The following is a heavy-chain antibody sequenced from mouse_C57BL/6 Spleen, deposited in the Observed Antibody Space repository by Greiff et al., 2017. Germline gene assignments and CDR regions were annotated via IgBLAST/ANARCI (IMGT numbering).Heavy chain of an antibody. CDR3: ARPYYDYDGIGY. CDR1: GYAFSSSW. J-gene: IGHJ2*01. V-gene: IGHV1-82*01. CDR2: IYPGDGDT. Sequence: QVQLQQSGPELVKPGASVKISCKASGYAFSSSWMNWVKQRPGKGLEWIGRIYPGDGDTNYNGKFKGKATLTADKSSSTAYMQLSSLTSEDSAVYFCARPYYDYDGIGYWGQGTTLTVSS. D-gene: IGHD2-4*01.